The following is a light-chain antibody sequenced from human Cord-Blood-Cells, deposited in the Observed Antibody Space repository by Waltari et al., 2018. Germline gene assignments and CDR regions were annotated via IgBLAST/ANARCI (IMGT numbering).Light chain of an antibody. CDR2: DVS. CDR3: SSYTSSSTWV. J-gene: IGLJ3*02. V-gene: IGLV2-14*01. CDR1: SSDVGGYKY. Sequence: QSVLTQPASVSGSPGLAVTISCTGTSSDVGGYKYVPWYQQHPGKAPKLMIYDVSNRPSGVSNRFSGSKSGNTASLTISGLQAEDEADYYCSSYTSSSTWVFGGGTKLTVL.